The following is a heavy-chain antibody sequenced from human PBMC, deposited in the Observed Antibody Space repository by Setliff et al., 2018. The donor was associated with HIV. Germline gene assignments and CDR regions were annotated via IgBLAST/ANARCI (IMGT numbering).Heavy chain of an antibody. CDR2: FDPEDGET. CDR3: AAVGYHDSSGPHDC. D-gene: IGHD3-22*01. Sequence: GASVKVSCKVSGYTLTELSIHWVRQAPGKGLEWMGGFDPEDGETIYAQKFQGRVTMTEDTSTDTAFMELSSLRSEDTAVYYCAAVGYHDSSGPHDCWGPGTLVTVSS. CDR1: GYTLTELS. J-gene: IGHJ4*02. V-gene: IGHV1-24*01.